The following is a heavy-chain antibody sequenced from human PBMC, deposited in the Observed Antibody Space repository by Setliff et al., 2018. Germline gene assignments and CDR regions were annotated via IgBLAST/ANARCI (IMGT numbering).Heavy chain of an antibody. V-gene: IGHV1-69*13. Sequence: SVKVSCKASGGSFSSYAISWVRQAPGQGLEWMGGIIPIFGTANYAQKFQGRVTITADESTSTAYMELSSLRSEDTAVYYCARFRCSGGSCNFDRYSGWFDPWGQGTLVTVSS. CDR1: GGSFSSYA. J-gene: IGHJ5*02. CDR3: ARFRCSGGSCNFDRYSGWFDP. D-gene: IGHD2-15*01. CDR2: IIPIFGTA.